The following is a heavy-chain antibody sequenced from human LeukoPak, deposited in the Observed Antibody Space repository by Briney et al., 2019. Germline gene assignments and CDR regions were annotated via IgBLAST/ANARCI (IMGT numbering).Heavy chain of an antibody. J-gene: IGHJ6*03. Sequence: SQTLSLTCTVSGGSISSGGYYWSWIRQHPGKGLEWIGYIYYSGSTYYNPSLKSRVTISVDTSKNQFSLKLSSVTAADTAVYYCARDSIQLWFGYYYYYMDVWAKGPRSPSP. CDR1: GGSISSGGYY. CDR3: ARDSIQLWFGYYYYYMDV. D-gene: IGHD5-18*01. CDR2: IYYSGST. V-gene: IGHV4-31*03.